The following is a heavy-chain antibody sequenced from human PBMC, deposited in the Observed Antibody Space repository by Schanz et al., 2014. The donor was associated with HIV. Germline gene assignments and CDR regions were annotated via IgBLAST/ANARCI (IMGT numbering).Heavy chain of an antibody. Sequence: EVQVVDSGGGLVTPGGSLRLSCVVSGFTFDSYTINWVRQAPGKGLEWLSSISGGSGDKLCADSIKGRFTISRDNANNSVYLQMNSLRGEDTAVYYCVRETSSGVDYFDYWGQGTLVTVSS. V-gene: IGHV3-21*01. CDR3: VRETSSGVDYFDY. J-gene: IGHJ4*02. CDR2: ISGGSGDK. D-gene: IGHD3-10*01. CDR1: GFTFDSYT.